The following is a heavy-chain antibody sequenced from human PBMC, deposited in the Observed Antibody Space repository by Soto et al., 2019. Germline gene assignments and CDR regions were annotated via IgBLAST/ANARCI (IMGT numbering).Heavy chain of an antibody. V-gene: IGHV3-30*03. Sequence: QVQLVESGGGVVQPGRSLRLSCAASGFTFSSYGMHWVRQAPGKGLEWVAVISYDGSNKYYADSVKGRFTISRDNSKNTLYLQMNSLRAEDTAVYYCAREYDSSGYYSYWGQGTLVTVSS. CDR3: AREYDSSGYYSY. CDR2: ISYDGSNK. CDR1: GFTFSSYG. D-gene: IGHD3-22*01. J-gene: IGHJ4*02.